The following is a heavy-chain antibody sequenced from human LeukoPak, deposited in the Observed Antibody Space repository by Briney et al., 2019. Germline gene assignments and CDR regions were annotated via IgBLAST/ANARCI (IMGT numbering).Heavy chain of an antibody. J-gene: IGHJ4*02. CDR1: GFTFSSYG. D-gene: IGHD6-13*01. Sequence: GGALRLSCAASGFTFSSYGMHWVGQAPAKGLEGVAFIRNDGSNKYYADSVKGRFTISRDNSKNTLYLQMNSLRAEDTAVYYCAKDAAAAAAGYFDYWGQGTLVTVSS. CDR3: AKDAAAAAAGYFDY. CDR2: IRNDGSNK. V-gene: IGHV3-30*02.